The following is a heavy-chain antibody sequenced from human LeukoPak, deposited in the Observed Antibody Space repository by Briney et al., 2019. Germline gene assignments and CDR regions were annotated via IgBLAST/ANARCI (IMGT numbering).Heavy chain of an antibody. V-gene: IGHV4-30-2*01. D-gene: IGHD1-1*01. Sequence: SETLSLTCAVSGGSISSGGYSWSWIRQPPGKGLEWIGYIYHSGSTYYNPSLKSRVTISVDRSKNQFSLKLSSVTAADTAVYCCARDNEDYFDYWGQGTLVTVSS. CDR2: IYHSGST. CDR3: ARDNEDYFDY. J-gene: IGHJ4*02. CDR1: GGSISSGGYS.